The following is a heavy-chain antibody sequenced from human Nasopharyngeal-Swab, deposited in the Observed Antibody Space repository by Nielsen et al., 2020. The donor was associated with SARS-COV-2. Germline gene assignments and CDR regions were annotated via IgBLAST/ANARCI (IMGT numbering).Heavy chain of an antibody. CDR3: ARTDTAMVDAFDI. CDR2: ISSSGSTI. V-gene: IGHV3-48*03. J-gene: IGHJ3*02. D-gene: IGHD5-18*01. Sequence: VRQPPGKGPEWVSYISSSGSTIYYADSVKGRFTISRDNAKNSLYLQMNSLRAEGTAVYYCARTDTAMVDAFDIWGQGTMVTVSS.